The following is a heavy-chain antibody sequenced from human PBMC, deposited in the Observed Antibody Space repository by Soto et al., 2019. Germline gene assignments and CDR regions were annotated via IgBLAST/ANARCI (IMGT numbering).Heavy chain of an antibody. V-gene: IGHV1-58*01. CDR2: IVVGSGNT. Sequence: GASVKVSCKASGFTFTSSAVQWVRQARGQRLEWIGWIVVGSGNTNYAQKFQERVTITRDMSTSTAYMELSSLRSEDTAVYYCAAAEGIAAAVYYYYGMDGWGQGTTVTVSS. CDR3: AAAEGIAAAVYYYYGMDG. J-gene: IGHJ6*02. D-gene: IGHD6-13*01. CDR1: GFTFTSSA.